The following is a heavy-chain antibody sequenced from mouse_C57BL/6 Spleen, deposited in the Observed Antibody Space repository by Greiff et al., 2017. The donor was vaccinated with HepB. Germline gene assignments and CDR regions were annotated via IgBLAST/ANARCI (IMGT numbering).Heavy chain of an antibody. V-gene: IGHV3-6*01. D-gene: IGHD2-5*01. Sequence: VQLKESGPGLVKPSQSLSLTCSVTGYSITSGYYWNWIRQFPGNKLEWMGYISYDGSNNYNPSLKNRISITRDTSKNQFFLKLNSVTTEDTATYYCATYSNYVGAMDYWGQGTSVTVSS. J-gene: IGHJ4*01. CDR3: ATYSNYVGAMDY. CDR1: GYSITSGYY. CDR2: ISYDGSN.